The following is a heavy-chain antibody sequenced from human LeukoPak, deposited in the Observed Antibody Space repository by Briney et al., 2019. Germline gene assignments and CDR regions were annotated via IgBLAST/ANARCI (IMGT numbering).Heavy chain of an antibody. D-gene: IGHD3-22*01. J-gene: IGHJ5*02. CDR2: TYYKSKWYN. CDR1: GDSVSSNSAA. CDR3: ARAGVDYYDSSGYPIYYFDP. V-gene: IGHV6-1*01. Sequence: SQTLSLTCAISGDSVSSNSAAWNWIRQSPSRGLEWLGRTYYKSKWYNDYAVSVKSRITINPDTSENQFSLQLNSVTPEDTAVYYCARAGVDYYDSSGYPIYYFDPWGQGTLVTVPS.